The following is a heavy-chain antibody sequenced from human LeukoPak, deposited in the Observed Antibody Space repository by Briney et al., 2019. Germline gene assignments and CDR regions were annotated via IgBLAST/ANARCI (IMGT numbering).Heavy chain of an antibody. V-gene: IGHV3-48*04. CDR1: GFTFSSYS. D-gene: IGHD6-13*01. Sequence: GGSLRLSCAASGFTFSSYSMNWVRQAPGKGLEWVSYISSSSSTIYYADSVKGRFTISRDNAKNSLYLQMNSLRAEDTAVYYCARTRIAAAGIDWFDPWGQGTLVTVSS. CDR3: ARTRIAAAGIDWFDP. J-gene: IGHJ5*02. CDR2: ISSSSSTI.